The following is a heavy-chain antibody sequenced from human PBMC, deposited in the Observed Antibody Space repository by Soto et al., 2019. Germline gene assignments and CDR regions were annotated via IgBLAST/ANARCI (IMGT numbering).Heavy chain of an antibody. Sequence: GGSLRLSCAASGFTFSSYGMHWVRQAPGKGLEYVSAISSNGGSTYYADSVKGRFTISRDNSKNTLYLQMSSLRAEDTAVYYCVRVVVTAMAYDYWGQGTLVTVSS. D-gene: IGHD2-21*02. CDR3: VRVVVTAMAYDY. J-gene: IGHJ4*02. CDR1: GFTFSSYG. CDR2: ISSNGGST. V-gene: IGHV3-64D*08.